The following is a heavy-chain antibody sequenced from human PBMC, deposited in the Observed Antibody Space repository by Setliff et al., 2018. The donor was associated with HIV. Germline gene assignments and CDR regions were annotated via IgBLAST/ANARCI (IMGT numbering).Heavy chain of an antibody. Sequence: PSETLSLTCAVSGYSISSGYYWGWIRQPPGKGLEWIGSIYHSGSTYYNPSLKSRVTISVDTSKNQFSLKLSSVTAADTAVYYCARHRRDYYGSGGYSAWGQGTLVTVSS. CDR2: IYHSGST. D-gene: IGHD3-10*01. V-gene: IGHV4-38-2*01. CDR3: ARHRRDYYGSGGYSA. CDR1: GYSISSGYY. J-gene: IGHJ5*02.